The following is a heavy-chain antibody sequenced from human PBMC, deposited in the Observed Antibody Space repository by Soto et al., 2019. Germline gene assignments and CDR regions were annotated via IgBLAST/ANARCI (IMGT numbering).Heavy chain of an antibody. CDR3: AKGIRGYYYYGMDV. V-gene: IGHV3-23*01. D-gene: IGHD5-18*01. J-gene: IGHJ6*02. Sequence: GGSLRLSCAASGFTFSTYAMSWVRQAPGKGLEWVSASSGSGGSTYYADTVKGRFTISRDNSKNTLYLQMNSLTVEDTAVYYCAKGIRGYYYYGMDVWGQGTTVTVSS. CDR2: SSGSGGST. CDR1: GFTFSTYA.